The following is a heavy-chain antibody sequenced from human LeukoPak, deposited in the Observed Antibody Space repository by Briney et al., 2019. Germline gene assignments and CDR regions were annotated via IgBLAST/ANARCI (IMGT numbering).Heavy chain of an antibody. CDR3: AQSLGYSNWVRNLFEP. CDR1: GGSISSSTYF. D-gene: IGHD4-11*01. CDR2: IYYTGSS. Sequence: SETLSLTCTVSGGSISSSTYFWGWIRQPPGKGLEWIGTIYYTGSSYYNPSLKSRVTISVDTSKNQFSLKLSSVTAADTAVYYCAQSLGYSNWVRNLFEPWGQGTLVTVSS. J-gene: IGHJ5*02. V-gene: IGHV4-39*01.